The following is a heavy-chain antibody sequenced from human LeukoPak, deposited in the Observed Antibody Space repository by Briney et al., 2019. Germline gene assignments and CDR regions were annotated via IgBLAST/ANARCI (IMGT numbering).Heavy chain of an antibody. Sequence: GASVKVSCKASGYTFTSYGISWVRQAPGQGLEWMGWISAYNGNTNYAQKLQGRVTMTTDTSTSTAYMELRSLRSDDTAVYYCARDDCSSTSCYYYYGMDVWGQGTTVTVSS. CDR1: GYTFTSYG. J-gene: IGHJ6*02. CDR3: ARDDCSSTSCYYYYGMDV. V-gene: IGHV1-18*01. D-gene: IGHD2-2*01. CDR2: ISAYNGNT.